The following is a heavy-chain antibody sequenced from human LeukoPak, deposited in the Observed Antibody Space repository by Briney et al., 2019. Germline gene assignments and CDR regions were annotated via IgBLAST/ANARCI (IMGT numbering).Heavy chain of an antibody. CDR3: FSRPITALWDEHTRFDY. J-gene: IGHJ4*02. Sequence: GASVKVSCKASGYTFTSYYMHWVRQAPGQGLEWMGIINPSGGSTSYAQKFQGRVTMTRDTSTSIVYMELSSLRSEDTAVYYCFSRPITALWDEHTRFDYWGQGTLVTVSS. CDR1: GYTFTSYY. CDR2: INPSGGST. V-gene: IGHV1-46*01. D-gene: IGHD5-24*01.